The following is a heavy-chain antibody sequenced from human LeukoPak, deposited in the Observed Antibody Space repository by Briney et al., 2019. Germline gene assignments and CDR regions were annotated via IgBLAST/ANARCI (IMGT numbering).Heavy chain of an antibody. V-gene: IGHV3-30-3*01. CDR1: GFTFSSYA. CDR3: ARIIVVVPAATIWEDY. D-gene: IGHD2-2*01. Sequence: GRPLRLSCAASGFTFSSYAMHWVRQAPGKGLEWVAVISYDGSNKYYADSVKGRFTISRDNSKNTLYLQMNSLRAEETAVYYCARIIVVVPAATIWEDYWGQGTLVTVSS. CDR2: ISYDGSNK. J-gene: IGHJ4*02.